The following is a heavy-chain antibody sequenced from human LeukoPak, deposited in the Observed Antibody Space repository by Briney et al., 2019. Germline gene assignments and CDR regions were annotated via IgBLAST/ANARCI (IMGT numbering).Heavy chain of an antibody. CDR1: GFTLSSYA. CDR3: AKQSAGSAAWYSLHYDF. V-gene: IGHV3-23*01. Sequence: AGGSLRLSWAASGFTLSSYAMTWVRQAPGRGLEWVSSVDGGGGGTYYAGSVKGRFTISRDNSKDTLYLQMNGLRAEDTAVYFCAKQSAGSAAWYSLHYDFWGQGTLVTVSS. D-gene: IGHD6-13*01. J-gene: IGHJ4*02. CDR2: VDGGGGGT.